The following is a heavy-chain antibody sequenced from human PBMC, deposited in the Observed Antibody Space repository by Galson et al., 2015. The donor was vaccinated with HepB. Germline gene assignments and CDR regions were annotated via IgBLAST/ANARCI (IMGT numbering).Heavy chain of an antibody. V-gene: IGHV3-49*03. J-gene: IGHJ4*02. Sequence: SLRLSCAASGFTFDYYAMTWFRQAPGKGLEWVGFIRSKAYGGTTEYAASVKGRSTISGDDSKSIAYLQLNSLKTEDTAVYYCTRAPLASAGNLFDNWGQGTLVTVSS. D-gene: IGHD6-13*01. CDR1: GFTFDYYA. CDR2: IRSKAYGGTT. CDR3: TRAPLASAGNLFDN.